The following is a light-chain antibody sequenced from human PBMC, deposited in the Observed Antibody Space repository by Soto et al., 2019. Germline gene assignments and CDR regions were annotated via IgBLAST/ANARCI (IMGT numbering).Light chain of an antibody. CDR3: AAWDDSLNGPV. Sequence: QSVLTQPHSASGAPGQRVTISCSGSSSNIGSNTVNWYQQLPGTAPKVLIQSNNHRPSGVPDRFSGSKSGTSASLAISGLQSEDEADYYCAAWDDSLNGPVFGGGTKVTVL. J-gene: IGLJ3*02. CDR2: SNN. V-gene: IGLV1-44*01. CDR1: SSNIGSNT.